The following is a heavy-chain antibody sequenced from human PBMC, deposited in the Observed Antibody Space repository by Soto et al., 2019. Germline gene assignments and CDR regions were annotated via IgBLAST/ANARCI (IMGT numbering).Heavy chain of an antibody. D-gene: IGHD5-12*01. Sequence: QVQLVESGGGVVQPGRSLRLSCAASGFTFSSYGMHWVRQAPGKGLGWVAVIWYDGSNKYYADSVKGRFTISRDNSKNTLYLQMNSLRAEDTAVYYCARGIYSGYDAYDYWGQGTLVTVSS. J-gene: IGHJ4*02. CDR2: IWYDGSNK. V-gene: IGHV3-33*01. CDR1: GFTFSSYG. CDR3: ARGIYSGYDAYDY.